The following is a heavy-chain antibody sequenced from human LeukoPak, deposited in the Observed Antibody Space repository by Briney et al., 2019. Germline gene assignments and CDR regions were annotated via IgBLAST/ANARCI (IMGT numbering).Heavy chain of an antibody. CDR1: GFTFDDYA. CDR3: AKDSRGGGATTFFDY. J-gene: IGHJ4*02. V-gene: IGHV3-9*01. D-gene: IGHD1-26*01. CDR2: ISWNSGSI. Sequence: GRSLRLSCAASGFTFDDYAMHWVRQAPGKGLEWVSGISWNSGSIGYADSVKGRFTISRDNAKNSLYLQMNSLRAEDTALYNCAKDSRGGGATTFFDYWGQGTLVTVSS.